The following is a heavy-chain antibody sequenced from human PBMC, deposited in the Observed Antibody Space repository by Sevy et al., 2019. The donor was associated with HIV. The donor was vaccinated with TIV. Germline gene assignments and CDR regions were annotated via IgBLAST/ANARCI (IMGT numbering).Heavy chain of an antibody. D-gene: IGHD6-13*01. CDR3: ANSPGRYEGSSWLYYYYIMDV. V-gene: IGHV3-30*18. Sequence: GGSLRLPCAAAGFTFSRYGMHWARQAPGKGLEWVAVISNDGSDKEYAESVKGRFTVSRDNSKDTVYLQMNSLRLEDTAVYYCANSPGRYEGSSWLYYYYIMDVWGQGTTVTVSS. CDR2: ISNDGSDK. CDR1: GFTFSRYG. J-gene: IGHJ6*02.